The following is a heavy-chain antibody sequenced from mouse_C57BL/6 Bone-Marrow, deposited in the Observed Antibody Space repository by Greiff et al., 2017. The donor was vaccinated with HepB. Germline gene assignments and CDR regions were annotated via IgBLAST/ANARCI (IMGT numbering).Heavy chain of an antibody. CDR2: IDPSDSYT. CDR1: GYTFTSYW. V-gene: IGHV1-50*01. CDR3: ATYYGSPWYFDV. D-gene: IGHD1-1*01. J-gene: IGHJ1*03. Sequence: QVQLQQPGAELVKPGASVKLSCKASGYTFTSYWMQWVKQRPGQGLEWIGEIDPSDSYTNYNQKFKGKATLTGDTSSGTAYMQLSSLTSEDSAVYYCATYYGSPWYFDVWGRGTTVTVTS.